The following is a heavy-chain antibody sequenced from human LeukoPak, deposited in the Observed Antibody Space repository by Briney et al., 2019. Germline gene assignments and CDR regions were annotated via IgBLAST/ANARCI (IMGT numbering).Heavy chain of an antibody. Sequence: GESLKISCKASGYSFSSYWIGWVRHMPGKGLEWMGIIYPGDSDTRYSPSFQGQVTISADKSISTAYLQWSSLKASDTAMYYCARPYIAAAGTLRPFDIWGQGTMVTVSS. CDR1: GYSFSSYW. D-gene: IGHD6-13*01. CDR3: ARPYIAAAGTLRPFDI. J-gene: IGHJ3*02. CDR2: IYPGDSDT. V-gene: IGHV5-51*01.